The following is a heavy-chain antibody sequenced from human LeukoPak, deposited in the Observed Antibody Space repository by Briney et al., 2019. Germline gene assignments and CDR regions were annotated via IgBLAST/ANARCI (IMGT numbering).Heavy chain of an antibody. CDR3: AKDPSNGSGSNFDY. V-gene: IGHV3-33*06. Sequence: PGGSLRLSCAASGFTFSSYGMHWVRQAPGKGLEWVAVIWYDGSNKYYADSVKGRFTISRDNSKNTLYLQMNSLRAEDTAVYYCAKDPSNGSGSNFDYWGQGTLATVSS. J-gene: IGHJ4*02. CDR1: GFTFSSYG. D-gene: IGHD3-10*01. CDR2: IWYDGSNK.